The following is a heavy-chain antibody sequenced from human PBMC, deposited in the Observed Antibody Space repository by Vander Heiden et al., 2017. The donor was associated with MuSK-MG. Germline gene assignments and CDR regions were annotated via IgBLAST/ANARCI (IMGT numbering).Heavy chain of an antibody. J-gene: IGHJ4*02. D-gene: IGHD3-16*01. V-gene: IGHV1-69*06. CDR2: IIPIFGKA. CDR1: EGTFSSYA. Sequence: QVQLVQSGAEVKKPGSSVKVSCKASEGTFSSYAISWVRQAPGQGLEWMGGIIPIFGKANDAKKFQGRVTITADKSTSTAYRELSSLRSEETAVYYCACSPLYDYGWGSYHYFDYWGQGTLVTVSS. CDR3: ACSPLYDYGWGSYHYFDY.